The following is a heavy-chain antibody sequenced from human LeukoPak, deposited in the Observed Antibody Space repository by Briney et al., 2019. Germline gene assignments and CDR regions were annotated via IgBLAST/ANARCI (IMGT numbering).Heavy chain of an antibody. CDR2: MPSDGNNK. D-gene: IGHD1-26*01. J-gene: IGHJ3*02. Sequence: PGGSLRLSCEASGFTLTTYGVHWVRQAPGQGLEWVAFMPSDGNNKQYADSVKGRVTISRDISKNTLYLQMNSLETEDTGVYYCAKARSGGSWTFDIWGQGTMVIVSS. V-gene: IGHV3-30*02. CDR1: GFTLTTYG. CDR3: AKARSGGSWTFDI.